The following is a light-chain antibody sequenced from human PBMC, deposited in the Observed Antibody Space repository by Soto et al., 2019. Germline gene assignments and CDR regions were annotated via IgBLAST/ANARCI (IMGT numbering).Light chain of an antibody. CDR2: VTS. CDR3: ERSYSTSFS. Sequence: DIPMTQSPSSLSASVGDRVTITCRASQSIRTYLNWYQQKPGNAPKLLIYVTSSLQNGAPSRFSGRRSGTDFTLTISSLQPEDFGTYYCERSYSTSFSCDPGTKVDIK. J-gene: IGKJ3*01. V-gene: IGKV1-39*01. CDR1: QSIRTY.